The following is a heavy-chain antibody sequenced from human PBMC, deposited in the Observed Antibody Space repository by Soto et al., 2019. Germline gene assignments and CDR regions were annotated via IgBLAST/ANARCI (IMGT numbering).Heavy chain of an antibody. CDR3: ARSSGRFSDFDY. V-gene: IGHV1-2*02. CDR1: GYTFTAYD. Sequence: QVQLVQSGAEVKKPGASVKVSCKASGYTFTAYDLHWVRQAPGQGLEWMGWINPNSGDTDYAQKFQGRVTMTRDTSITTVYMEVSRLTSDDTAVFYCARSSGRFSDFDYWGQGTLVTVSS. CDR2: INPNSGDT. J-gene: IGHJ4*02. D-gene: IGHD1-26*01.